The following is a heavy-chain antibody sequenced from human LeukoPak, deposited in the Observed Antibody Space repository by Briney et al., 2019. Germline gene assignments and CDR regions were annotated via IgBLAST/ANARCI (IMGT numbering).Heavy chain of an antibody. J-gene: IGHJ4*02. CDR3: VRSLGTDDF. CDR1: GFTFSNSW. D-gene: IGHD1-7*01. V-gene: IGHV3-74*03. CDR2: INTDGTTT. Sequence: GGSLRLSCVASGFTFSNSWIHWVRQAPGKGLVWVSRINTDGTTTTYADSVKGRFTISRDNAKNTGYLQMSSPRADDTALYYCVRSLGTDDFWGQGTLVTVSS.